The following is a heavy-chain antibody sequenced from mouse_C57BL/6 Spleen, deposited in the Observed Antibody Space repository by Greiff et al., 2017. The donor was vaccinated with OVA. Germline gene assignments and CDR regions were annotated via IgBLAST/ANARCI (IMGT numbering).Heavy chain of an antibody. CDR1: GFTFTDYY. CDR2: IRNKANGYTT. CDR3: ALDQGWFAY. V-gene: IGHV7-3*03. Sequence: EVKLMESGGGLVQPGGSLSLSCAASGFTFTDYYMRWVRQPPGKALEWLGFIRNKANGYTTEYSASVKGRFTISRDNSQSILYRQMNALRAEDSATYYCALDQGWFAYWGQGTLVTVSA. J-gene: IGHJ3*01.